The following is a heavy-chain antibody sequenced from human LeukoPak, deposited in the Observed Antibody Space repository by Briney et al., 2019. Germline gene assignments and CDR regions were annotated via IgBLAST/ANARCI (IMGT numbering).Heavy chain of an antibody. J-gene: IGHJ4*02. CDR1: GFTFSGYG. Sequence: GGSLRLSCAASGFTFSGYGMHWVRQAPGKGLDWVAFIRYDGSNKYYADSVKGRFTISRDNSKNTLYLQMNSLRAEDTAVYYCAKDGAYYYDSSGYPRVWGQGTLVTVSS. CDR2: IRYDGSNK. V-gene: IGHV3-30*02. D-gene: IGHD3-22*01. CDR3: AKDGAYYYDSSGYPRV.